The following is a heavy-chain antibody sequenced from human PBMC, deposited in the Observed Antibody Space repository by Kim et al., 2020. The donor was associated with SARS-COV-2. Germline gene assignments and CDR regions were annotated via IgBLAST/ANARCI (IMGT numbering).Heavy chain of an antibody. CDR3: AKGYNCNASGFDY. Sequence: CADSVKGRFTSSRDKSKNTLYLQMNSLRAEDTAVYYWAKGYNCNASGFDYWGQGTLVTVSS. V-gene: IGHV3-23*01. D-gene: IGHD1-20*01. J-gene: IGHJ4*02.